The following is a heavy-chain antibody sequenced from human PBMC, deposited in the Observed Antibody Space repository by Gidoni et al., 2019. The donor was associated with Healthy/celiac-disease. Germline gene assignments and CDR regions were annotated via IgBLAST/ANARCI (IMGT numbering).Heavy chain of an antibody. CDR2: ISAYHGTT. V-gene: IGHV1-18*01. J-gene: IGHJ5*02. Sequence: QVQLVQSGAEVKKPGASVKVSCKASGSTFTSYGISWVRQAPGQGLEWMEWISAYHGTTNYAQKLQGRVTMTTDTSTSTAYMELRSLRSDDTAVYYCAREVAYCGGDCYSSWFDPWGQGTLVTVSS. CDR1: GSTFTSYG. D-gene: IGHD2-21*02. CDR3: AREVAYCGGDCYSSWFDP.